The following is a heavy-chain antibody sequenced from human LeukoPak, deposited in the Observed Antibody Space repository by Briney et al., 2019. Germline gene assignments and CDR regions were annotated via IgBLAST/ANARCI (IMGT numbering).Heavy chain of an antibody. D-gene: IGHD2-15*01. CDR1: GGTFSSYA. Sequence: SVKVSCKASGGTFSSYAISWVRQAPGQGLEWMGGIIPIFGTANYAQKFQGRVTITTDESTSTAYMELSSLRSEDTAVYYCARDRPVPWEDVVVVAPGGWFDPWGQGTLVTVSS. J-gene: IGHJ5*02. CDR3: ARDRPVPWEDVVVVAPGGWFDP. CDR2: IIPIFGTA. V-gene: IGHV1-69*05.